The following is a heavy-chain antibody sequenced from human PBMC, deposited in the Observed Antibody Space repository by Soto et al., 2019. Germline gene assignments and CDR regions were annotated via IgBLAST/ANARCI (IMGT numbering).Heavy chain of an antibody. V-gene: IGHV1-69*01. D-gene: IGHD6-6*01. CDR2: IIPVFGTA. J-gene: IGHJ4*02. Sequence: QVQLVQSGAEVKKPGSSVKVSCKASGGTFSSYAISWVRQAPGQGLEWMGGIIPVFGTANYAQKFQGRVTITADESTSTAYMELSSLRSEDTAVYYCARVVPHIAARYYFDYWGQGTLVTVSS. CDR3: ARVVPHIAARYYFDY. CDR1: GGTFSSYA.